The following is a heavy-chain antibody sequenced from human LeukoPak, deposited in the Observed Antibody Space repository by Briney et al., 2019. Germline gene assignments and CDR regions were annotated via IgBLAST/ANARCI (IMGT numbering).Heavy chain of an antibody. J-gene: IGHJ4*02. V-gene: IGHV1-18*01. CDR1: GYTFTSYG. CDR3: ARCDGYCGGDCYPFFDY. CDR2: ISAYNGNT. Sequence: GASVKVPCKASGYTFTSYGISWVRQAPGQGLEWMGWISAYNGNTNYAQKLQGRVTMTTNTSTSTAYMELRSLRSDDTAVYYCARCDGYCGGDCYPFFDYWGQGTLVTVSS. D-gene: IGHD2-21*02.